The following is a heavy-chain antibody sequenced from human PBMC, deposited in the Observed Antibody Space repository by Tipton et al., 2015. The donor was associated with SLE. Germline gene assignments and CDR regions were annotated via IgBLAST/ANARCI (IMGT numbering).Heavy chain of an antibody. CDR1: GGTFSGYY. V-gene: IGHV4-34*08. J-gene: IGHJ3*01. Sequence: TLSLTCAVYGGTFSGYYWSWIRQSPGKGLEWIGEINYSGNTKYNPSLKSRVTISVDTPKNQFSLNLNIMTAADTAMYYCATSLNYYDSSGAEGWGQGTMVTVSS. CDR3: ATSLNYYDSSGAEG. D-gene: IGHD3-22*01. CDR2: INYSGNT.